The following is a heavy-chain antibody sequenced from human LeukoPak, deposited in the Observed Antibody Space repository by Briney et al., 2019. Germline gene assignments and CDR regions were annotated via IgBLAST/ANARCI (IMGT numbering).Heavy chain of an antibody. Sequence: GRSLRLSCAASGFTFDDYTMHWVRQAPGKGLEWVSGISWNSGSIGYADSVKGRFIISRDNAKNSLYLRMNSLRAEDTALYYCAKVLGDYVFDYWGQGTLVTVSS. J-gene: IGHJ4*02. CDR3: AKVLGDYVFDY. CDR2: ISWNSGSI. V-gene: IGHV3-9*01. CDR1: GFTFDDYT. D-gene: IGHD4-17*01.